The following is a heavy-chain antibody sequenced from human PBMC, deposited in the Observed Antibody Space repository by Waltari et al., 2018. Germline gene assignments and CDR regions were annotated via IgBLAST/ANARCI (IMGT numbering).Heavy chain of an antibody. CDR1: GGSFSGYY. J-gene: IGHJ4*02. V-gene: IGHV4-34*01. CDR3: ARGFRGGYYGHLDY. D-gene: IGHD3-3*01. Sequence: QVQLQQWGAGLLKPSETLSLTCAVYGGSFSGYYWSWIRQPPGKGLEGIGEINHSGSTNYNPSLKSRVTISVDTSKNQFSLKLSSVTAADTAVYYCARGFRGGYYGHLDYWGQGTLVTVSS. CDR2: INHSGST.